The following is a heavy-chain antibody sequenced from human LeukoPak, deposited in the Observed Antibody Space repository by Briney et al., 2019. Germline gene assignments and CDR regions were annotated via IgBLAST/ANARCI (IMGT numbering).Heavy chain of an antibody. CDR1: GFTFSSYG. D-gene: IGHD6-19*01. Sequence: PGGSLRLSCAASGFTFSSYGIHWVRQAPGKGLEWVAVIWYDGSNKYYADSVKGRFTISRDNSKNTLYLQMNSLRAEDTAVYYCARRIRDSGWSDGGMDVWGQGTTVTVSS. J-gene: IGHJ6*02. V-gene: IGHV3-33*01. CDR3: ARRIRDSGWSDGGMDV. CDR2: IWYDGSNK.